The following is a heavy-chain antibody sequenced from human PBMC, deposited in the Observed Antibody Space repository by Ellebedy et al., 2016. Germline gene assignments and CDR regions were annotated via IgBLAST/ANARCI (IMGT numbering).Heavy chain of an antibody. CDR2: IKEDGGEK. CDR3: ARVRGGSHNLGYFQY. CDR1: GFTFSSFW. Sequence: GGSLRLXCAASGFTFSSFWMSWVRQAPGKGLEWVANIKEDGGEKNYVDSVKGRFTISRDNAKNSLYLQMNSLRVEDTAVYYCARVRGGSHNLGYFQYWGQGALVTVSS. J-gene: IGHJ1*01. V-gene: IGHV3-7*01. D-gene: IGHD1-26*01.